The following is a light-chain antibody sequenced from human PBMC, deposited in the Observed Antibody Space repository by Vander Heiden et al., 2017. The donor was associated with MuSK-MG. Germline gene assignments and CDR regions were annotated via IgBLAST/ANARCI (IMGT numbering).Light chain of an antibody. J-gene: IGKJ5*01. CDR1: DNVGGY. Sequence: EVVLTQSPATLSLSPGESATLTCRDSDNVGGYLAWYQQKPGQAPRLLIYDAANRAAGVPARFSGSGSGTDYTLTITSRQSEDFAVYYFQQRSYWPLLTFGQGTRLEIE. CDR2: DAA. CDR3: QQRSYWPLLT. V-gene: IGKV3-11*01.